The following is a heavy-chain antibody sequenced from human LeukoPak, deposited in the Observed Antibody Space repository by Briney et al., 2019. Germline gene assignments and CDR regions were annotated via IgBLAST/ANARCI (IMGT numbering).Heavy chain of an antibody. CDR3: ARIYCSGGSCYGENWFDP. V-gene: IGHV3-7*03. J-gene: IGHJ5*02. CDR1: GFTFSSYW. D-gene: IGHD2-15*01. CDR2: IKQDGSEK. Sequence: GGSLRLSCAASGFTFSSYWTSWVRQAPGKGLEWVANIKQDGSEKYYVDSVKGRFTISRDNAKNSLYLQMNSLRAEDTAVYYCARIYCSGGSCYGENWFDPWGQGTLVTVSS.